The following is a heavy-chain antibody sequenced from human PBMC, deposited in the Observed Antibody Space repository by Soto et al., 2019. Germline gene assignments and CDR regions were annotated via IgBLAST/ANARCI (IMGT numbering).Heavy chain of an antibody. CDR1: GDSISSLY. D-gene: IGHD6-19*01. J-gene: IGHJ4*02. V-gene: IGHV4-59*01. CDR2: IYYSGSI. Sequence: SETLSLTCTVAGDSISSLYWSWIRQPPGKGLEWIGYIYYSGSINYNPSLKSRVTISVDPSKNQFSLRLSSVTAADTAVYYCAKSLWDTSGWKTDYWGQGTLVTVSS. CDR3: AKSLWDTSGWKTDY.